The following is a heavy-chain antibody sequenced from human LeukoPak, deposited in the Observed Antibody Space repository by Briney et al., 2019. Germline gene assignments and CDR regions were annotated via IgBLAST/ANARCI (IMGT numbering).Heavy chain of an antibody. CDR1: GFSFSDYY. Sequence: GGSLRLSCAASGFSFSDYYMSWIRQAPGKGPEWISYITDSSSYTKYADSVKGRFTISRDNAKGALYLQMNSLRAEDTAVYYCARDRPQHSDSSGRAVSFDPWGQGTLVIVSS. CDR3: ARDRPQHSDSSGRAVSFDP. J-gene: IGHJ5*02. D-gene: IGHD3-22*01. V-gene: IGHV3-11*06. CDR2: ITDSSSYT.